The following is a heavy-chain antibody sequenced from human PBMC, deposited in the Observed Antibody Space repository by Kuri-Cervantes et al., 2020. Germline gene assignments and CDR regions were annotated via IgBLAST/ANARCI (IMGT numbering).Heavy chain of an antibody. CDR3: ARLYGETYWYFDL. CDR2: TSSSSSYI. CDR1: GFTFSSYS. Sequence: GESLKISCAASGFTFSSYSMNWVRQAPGKGLEWVSPTSSSSSYIYYADSVKGRFTISRDNAKNSLYLQMNSLRAEDTAVYYCARLYGETYWYFDLWGRGTLVTVSS. D-gene: IGHD4-17*01. V-gene: IGHV3-21*01. J-gene: IGHJ2*01.